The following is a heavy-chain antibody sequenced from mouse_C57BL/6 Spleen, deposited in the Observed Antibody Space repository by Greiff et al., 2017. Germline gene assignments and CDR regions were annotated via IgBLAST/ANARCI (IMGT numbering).Heavy chain of an antibody. CDR2: IYPSDSET. V-gene: IGHV1-61*01. D-gene: IGHD3-2*02. CDR3: ARGGSGYPYGD. CDR1: GYTFTSYW. Sequence: VQLQQPGAELVRPGSSVKLSCKASGYTFTSYWMGWVKQRPGQDLEWIGNIYPSDSETHYNHKFKDKATLTVDESSSTAYMQPSSLTSEDCAVYYCARGGSGYPYGDWGQGTTLTGST. J-gene: IGHJ2*01.